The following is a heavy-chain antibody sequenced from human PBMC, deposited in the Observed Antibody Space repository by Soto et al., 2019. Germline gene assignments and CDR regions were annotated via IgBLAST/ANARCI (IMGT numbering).Heavy chain of an antibody. Sequence: QVQRVQSGAEVKKPGASVKVSCKASGYTFTSYGISWVRQAPGQGLEWMGWISAYNGNTNYAQKLQGRVTMTTDTSTRTAYMELMSLSSDDTAVYYCSRTPPLEPGHFDYWGQGTLVTVSS. J-gene: IGHJ4*02. CDR3: SRTPPLEPGHFDY. D-gene: IGHD2-15*01. CDR1: GYTFTSYG. CDR2: ISAYNGNT. V-gene: IGHV1-18*01.